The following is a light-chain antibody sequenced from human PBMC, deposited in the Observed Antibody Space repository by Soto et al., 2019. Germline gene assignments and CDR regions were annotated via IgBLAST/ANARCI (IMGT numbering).Light chain of an antibody. V-gene: IGKV3-20*01. CDR1: QRVSSNY. Sequence: EIVLTQSPGTRSLSPGDRATLSCRASQRVSSNYLAWYQQKSGQAPRLLIYGASSRATGIPDRFSGSGSGTDFTLTISRLEPEDFAVYYCQQYGGSPRTFGQGTKVEIK. CDR3: QQYGGSPRT. J-gene: IGKJ1*01. CDR2: GAS.